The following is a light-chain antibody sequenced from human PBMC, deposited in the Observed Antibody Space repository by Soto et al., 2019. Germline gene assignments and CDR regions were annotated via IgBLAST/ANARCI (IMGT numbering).Light chain of an antibody. CDR1: QDINNY. Sequence: DIQMTQSPSSLSASVGDRVTITCRASQDINNYLAWYQQKPGKVPSLLIYAASALHSGVPSRFSGTGSVTDFTLTISSLQPEDVATYYCQKYNSAPFPFGGGTKVEIK. CDR2: AAS. CDR3: QKYNSAPFP. J-gene: IGKJ4*01. V-gene: IGKV1-27*01.